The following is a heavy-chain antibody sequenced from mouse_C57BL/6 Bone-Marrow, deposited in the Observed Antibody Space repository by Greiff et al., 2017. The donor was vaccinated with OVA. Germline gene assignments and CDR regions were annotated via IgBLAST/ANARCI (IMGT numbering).Heavy chain of an antibody. CDR2: ISDGGSYT. J-gene: IGHJ1*03. D-gene: IGHD1-1*01. V-gene: IGHV5-4*01. CDR1: GFTFSSYA. CDR3: ARDQDYGSRDWYFDV. Sequence: EVKLEESGGGLVKPGGSLKLSCAASGFTFSSYAMSWVRQTPEKRLEWVATISDGGSYTYYPDNVKGRFTISRDNAKNNLYLQMSHLKSEDTAMYYCARDQDYGSRDWYFDVWGTGTTVTVSS.